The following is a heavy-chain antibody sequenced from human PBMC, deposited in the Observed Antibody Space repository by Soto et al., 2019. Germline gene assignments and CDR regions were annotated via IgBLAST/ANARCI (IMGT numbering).Heavy chain of an antibody. D-gene: IGHD6-13*01. CDR2: ISYDGSNK. Sequence: GGSLRLSCAASGFTFSSYGMHWVRQAPGKGLEWVAVISYDGSNKYYADSVKGRFTISRDNSKNTLYLQMNSLRAEDTAVYYCAKASSYSSSWERSNYYYYGMDVWGQGTTVTVSS. CDR1: GFTFSSYG. V-gene: IGHV3-30*18. J-gene: IGHJ6*02. CDR3: AKASSYSSSWERSNYYYYGMDV.